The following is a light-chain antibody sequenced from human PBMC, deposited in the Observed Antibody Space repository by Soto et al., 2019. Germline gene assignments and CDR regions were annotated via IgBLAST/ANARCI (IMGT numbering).Light chain of an antibody. CDR3: CSYAGSNTWV. CDR2: DVT. V-gene: IGLV2-11*01. CDR1: SSDVGGYNF. Sequence: QAVVTQPRSVSGSPGQSVSISCTGTSSDVGGYNFVSWFQQHPGKAPKLMIYDVTKRPSGVPDRFSGSKSGNTASLTISGLQADDEADYYCCSYAGSNTWVFGGGTKLTVL. J-gene: IGLJ3*02.